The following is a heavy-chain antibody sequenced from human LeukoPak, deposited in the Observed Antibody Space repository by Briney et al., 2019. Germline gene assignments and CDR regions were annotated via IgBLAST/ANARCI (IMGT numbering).Heavy chain of an antibody. Sequence: PGGSLRLSCAASGFTFSSYSMNWVRQAPGKGLEWVSSISSSSSYIYYADSVKGRFTISRDNAKNSLYLQMNSLRAEDTAVYYCARAGTTVTPFVYWGQGTLVTVSS. CDR2: ISSSSSYI. D-gene: IGHD4-11*01. CDR1: GFTFSSYS. J-gene: IGHJ4*02. CDR3: ARAGTTVTPFVY. V-gene: IGHV3-21*01.